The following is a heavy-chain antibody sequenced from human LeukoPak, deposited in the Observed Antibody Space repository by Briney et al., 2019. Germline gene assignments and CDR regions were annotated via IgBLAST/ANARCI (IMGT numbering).Heavy chain of an antibody. CDR3: ARVGGRSDY. Sequence: GGSLRLSCVASGFTFSIYTMSWVRQAPGKRLEWVSSITSSSSSMYSADSVRGRLTISRDNAKNSLYLQMNSLRAEDTAVYYCARVGGRSDYWGQGTLVTVSS. CDR1: GFTFSIYT. CDR2: ITSSSSSM. V-gene: IGHV3-21*01. J-gene: IGHJ4*02. D-gene: IGHD4-23*01.